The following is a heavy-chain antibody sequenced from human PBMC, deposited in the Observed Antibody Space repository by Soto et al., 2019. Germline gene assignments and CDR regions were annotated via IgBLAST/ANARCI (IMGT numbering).Heavy chain of an antibody. CDR2: ISAYNGNT. Sequence: RASVKVSCKASGYTFTSYGISWVRQAPGQGLEWMGWISAYNGNTNYAQKLQGRVTMTTDTSTNTAYMELRSLRFDDTAVYYCARGLESGWFGGDTFDIWGQGTMVTVSS. CDR1: GYTFTSYG. D-gene: IGHD6-19*01. CDR3: ARGLESGWFGGDTFDI. V-gene: IGHV1-18*01. J-gene: IGHJ3*02.